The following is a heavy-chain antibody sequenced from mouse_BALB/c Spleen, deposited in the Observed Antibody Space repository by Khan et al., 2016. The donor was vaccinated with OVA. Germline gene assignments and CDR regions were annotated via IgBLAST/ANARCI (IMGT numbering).Heavy chain of an antibody. CDR1: GYSFTGYF. CDR3: ARIYRSDFDY. V-gene: IGHV1-20*02. Sequence: VQLQQSGPELVKPGASVKISCKASGYSFTGYFMNWVMQSHGKSLECIGRINPHIGETYYNQKFKGKATLTVDESSSTAHMELRSLASEDSAVYYCARIYRSDFDYWGQGTTLTVSS. D-gene: IGHD1-1*01. J-gene: IGHJ2*01. CDR2: INPHIGET.